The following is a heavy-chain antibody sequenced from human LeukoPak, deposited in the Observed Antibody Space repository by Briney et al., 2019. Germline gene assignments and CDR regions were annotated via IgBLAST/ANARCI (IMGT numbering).Heavy chain of an antibody. CDR1: GFTFSSYG. V-gene: IGHV3-33*01. J-gene: IGHJ6*02. Sequence: GGSLRLSCAASGFTFSSYGMHWVRQAPGKGLERVAVIWYDGSNKYYADSVKGRFTISRDNSKNTLYLQMNSLRAEDTAVYYCARESSRYYYGMDVWGQGTTVTVSS. CDR3: ARESSRYYYGMDV. CDR2: IWYDGSNK. D-gene: IGHD3-10*01.